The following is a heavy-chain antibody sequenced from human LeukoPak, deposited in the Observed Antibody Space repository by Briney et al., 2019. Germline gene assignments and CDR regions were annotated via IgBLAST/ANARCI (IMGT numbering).Heavy chain of an antibody. Sequence: GGSLRLSCAASGFTFSSYWMHWVRQAPGRGLVWVSVIYSGGSTYYADSVKGRFTISRDNSKNTLYLQMNSLRAEDTAVYYCARATYYYDSSGYVTRYYFDYWGQGTLVTVSS. J-gene: IGHJ4*02. CDR3: ARATYYYDSSGYVTRYYFDY. CDR1: GFTFSSYW. D-gene: IGHD3-22*01. CDR2: IYSGGST. V-gene: IGHV3-53*01.